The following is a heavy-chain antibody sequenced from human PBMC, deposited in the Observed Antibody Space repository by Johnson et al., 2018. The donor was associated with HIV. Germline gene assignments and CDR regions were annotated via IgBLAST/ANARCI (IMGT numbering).Heavy chain of an antibody. V-gene: IGHV3-64*01. CDR1: GFTFSNY. Sequence: GVVQPGGSLRLSCAASGFTFSNYMSWVRQAPGKGLEYVSAISSNWGSTYYANSVKGRFTISRDNSENTLYLQMGSLRAEDMAVYYCARSRFREPAAFDIWGQGTMVTVSS. CDR3: ARSRFREPAAFDI. CDR2: ISSNWGST. J-gene: IGHJ3*02. D-gene: IGHD3-10*01.